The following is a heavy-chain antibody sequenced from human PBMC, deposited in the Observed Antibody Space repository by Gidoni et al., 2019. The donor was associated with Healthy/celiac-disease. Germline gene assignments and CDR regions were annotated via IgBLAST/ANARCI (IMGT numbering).Heavy chain of an antibody. Sequence: QVQLQESGPGLVKPSGTLSLTCAVSGGSISSSNWWSWVRQPPGKGLEWMGEIYHSGSTNYNPSLKSRVTISVDKSKNQFSLKLSSVTAADTAVYYCARFLSGQLVSRHGSEGWFDPWGQGTLVTVSS. CDR2: IYHSGST. CDR3: ARFLSGQLVSRHGSEGWFDP. V-gene: IGHV4-4*02. CDR1: GGSISSSNW. J-gene: IGHJ5*02. D-gene: IGHD6-13*01.